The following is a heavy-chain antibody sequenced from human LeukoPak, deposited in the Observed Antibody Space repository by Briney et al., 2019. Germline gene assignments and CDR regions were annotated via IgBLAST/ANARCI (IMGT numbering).Heavy chain of an antibody. D-gene: IGHD3-10*01. V-gene: IGHV1-46*01. Sequence: EASVKVSCKASGYTFTSYYMHWVRQAPGQGLEWMGIINPSGGSTSYAQKFQGRVTMTRNTSISTAYMELSSLRSEDTAVYYCARFSGGSGSYLNYYYMDVWGKGTTVTISS. CDR1: GYTFTSYY. CDR3: ARFSGGSGSYLNYYYMDV. CDR2: INPSGGST. J-gene: IGHJ6*03.